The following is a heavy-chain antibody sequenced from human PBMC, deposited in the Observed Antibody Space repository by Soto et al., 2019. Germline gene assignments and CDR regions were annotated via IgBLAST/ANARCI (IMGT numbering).Heavy chain of an antibody. J-gene: IGHJ5*02. CDR2: FIHLFGTP. CDR3: AGGGIATPLAP. CDR1: GGIFSRYA. D-gene: IGHD2-21*01. V-gene: IGHV1-69*01. Sequence: QVQLVQSGAEVKKPGSSVKVSCKASGGIFSRYAISWVRQAPGQGLEWMGGFIHLFGTPNYAPKFQGRVTLPADEATGTAYRQPSTLLSDGTAVYSFAGGGIATPLAPWGQATLVTVSS.